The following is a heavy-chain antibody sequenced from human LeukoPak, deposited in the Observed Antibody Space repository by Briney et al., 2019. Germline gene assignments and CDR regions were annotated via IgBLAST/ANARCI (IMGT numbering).Heavy chain of an antibody. V-gene: IGHV4-39*07. CDR2: VSYSGTT. D-gene: IGHD6-6*01. Sequence: SETLSLTCTVSGGSISSRPYYWGWVRQPPGKGLEWIDTVSYSGTTYYSPSLKSRVTISLHTSKNQFSLKLSSVTAADTAIYYCARDFSSSSTVYYYYYMDVWGKGTTVTVSS. J-gene: IGHJ6*03. CDR1: GGSISSRPYY. CDR3: ARDFSSSSTVYYYYYMDV.